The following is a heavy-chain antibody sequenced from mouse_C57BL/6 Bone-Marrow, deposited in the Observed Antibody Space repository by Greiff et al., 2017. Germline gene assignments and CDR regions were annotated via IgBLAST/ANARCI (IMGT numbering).Heavy chain of an antibody. J-gene: IGHJ3*01. V-gene: IGHV5-4*01. CDR3: ARDPGYDGYYPY. Sequence: EVHLVESGGGLVKPGGSLKLSCAASGFTFSSYAMSWVRQTPEKRLEWVATISDGGSYTYYPDNVKGRFTISRDNDKNNLYLQMSHLKSEDTAMYYCARDPGYDGYYPYWGQGTLVTVSA. D-gene: IGHD2-3*01. CDR2: ISDGGSYT. CDR1: GFTFSSYA.